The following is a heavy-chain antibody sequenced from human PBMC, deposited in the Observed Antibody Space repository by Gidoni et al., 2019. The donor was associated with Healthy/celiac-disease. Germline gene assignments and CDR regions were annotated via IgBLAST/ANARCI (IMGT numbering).Heavy chain of an antibody. CDR3: ARVEHGYNSGGEYRIDY. V-gene: IGHV1-18*01. CDR1: GYTFTSYG. D-gene: IGHD5-12*01. Sequence: QVQLVQSGAEVKKPGASVKVSCKASGYTFTSYGISWVRQAPGQGLAWMGWISAYNGNTNYAQKLQGRVTMTTDTSTSTAYMELRSLRSDDTAVYYCARVEHGYNSGGEYRIDYWGQGTLVTVSS. J-gene: IGHJ4*02. CDR2: ISAYNGNT.